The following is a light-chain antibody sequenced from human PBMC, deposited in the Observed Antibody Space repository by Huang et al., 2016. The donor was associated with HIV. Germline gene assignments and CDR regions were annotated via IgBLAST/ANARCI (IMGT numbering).Light chain of an antibody. J-gene: IGKJ2*01. CDR2: DAS. V-gene: IGKV3-15*01. CDR1: QSVSNN. CDR3: QQFNNWPRT. Sequence: EIVMTPSPATLSVSPGERATLSCRASQSVSNNLAWYQQKPGRAPRLLVYDASTRATGIPARFGGSGSGTEFTLTISSLQSEDFAVYFCQQFNNWPRTFGQGTKLEIK.